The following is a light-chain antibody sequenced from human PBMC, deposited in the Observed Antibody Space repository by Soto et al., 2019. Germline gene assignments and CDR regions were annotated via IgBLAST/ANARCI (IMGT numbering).Light chain of an antibody. V-gene: IGLV2-14*01. J-gene: IGLJ1*01. CDR3: SSYTTSSLYV. CDR1: NSDVGGYNY. Sequence: QSALTQPASVSGSPGQSITISCSGTNSDVGGYNYVSWYQQHPGKAPKLMIYDVSYRPSGISNRFSGSKSDNTASLTISGLQAEDEADYYCSSYTTSSLYVFGTGTKATVL. CDR2: DVS.